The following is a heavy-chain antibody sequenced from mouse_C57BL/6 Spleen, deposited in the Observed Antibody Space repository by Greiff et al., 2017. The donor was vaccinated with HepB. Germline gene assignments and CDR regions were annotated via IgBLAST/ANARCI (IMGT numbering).Heavy chain of an antibody. J-gene: IGHJ1*03. CDR3: TRRSSYGWYFDV. CDR2: IYPGNSDT. V-gene: IGHV1-5*01. Sequence: EVKLVESGTVLARPGASVKMSCKTSGYTFTSYWMHWVKQRPGQGLEWIGAIYPGNSDTSYNQKFKGKAKLTAVTSASTAYMELSSLTNEDSAVYYCTRRSSYGWYFDVWGTGTTVTVSS. D-gene: IGHD1-1*01. CDR1: GYTFTSYW.